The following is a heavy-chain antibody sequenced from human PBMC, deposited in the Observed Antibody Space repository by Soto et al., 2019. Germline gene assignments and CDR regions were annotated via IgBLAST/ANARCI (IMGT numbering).Heavy chain of an antibody. D-gene: IGHD3-22*01. CDR2: IFYSGST. J-gene: IGHJ4*02. Sequence: QVQLQESGPGLVKPSETLSLTCIVSGGSISGYYWSWIRQPPGKGLEWIGYIFYSGSTKYNPSLRSRVTISLDTSNNQFSLKLSSVTAADTAMYYCARGEYDSSIGGYFDSWGQGTLVTVSS. V-gene: IGHV4-59*01. CDR3: ARGEYDSSIGGYFDS. CDR1: GGSISGYY.